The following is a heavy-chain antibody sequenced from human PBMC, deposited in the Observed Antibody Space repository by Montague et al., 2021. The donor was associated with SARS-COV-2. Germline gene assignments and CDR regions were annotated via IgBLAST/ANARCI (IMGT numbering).Heavy chain of an antibody. D-gene: IGHD4-11*01. CDR2: IDWDEDK. CDR1: GVSLNTRSVC. J-gene: IGHJ6*02. CDR3: TWSPYAFFYRNGMDV. V-gene: IGHV2-70*11. Sequence: PALVKPTQTLTLTCTLSGVSLNTRSVCVSWIRQPPGKALEWLARIDWDEDKYYNIFLKTRLTISKDTSKNQVVLTMTNMDPVDTGTYYCTWSPYAFFYRNGMDVWGQGTTVTVSS.